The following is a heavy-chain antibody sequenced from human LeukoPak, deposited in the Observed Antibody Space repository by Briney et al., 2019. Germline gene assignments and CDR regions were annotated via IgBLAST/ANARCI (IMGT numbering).Heavy chain of an antibody. J-gene: IGHJ4*02. CDR1: GFTLSTYG. CDR3: AREGIAALDLNN. D-gene: IGHD6-25*01. CDR2: ISSSSSYI. V-gene: IGHV3-21*01. Sequence: GGSLRLSCAASGFTLSTYGMNWVRQAPGKGLEWVSSISSSSSYIYYADSVKGRFTISRDNAKNSLYLQMNSLRAEDTAVYYCAREGIAALDLNNWGQGTLVTVSS.